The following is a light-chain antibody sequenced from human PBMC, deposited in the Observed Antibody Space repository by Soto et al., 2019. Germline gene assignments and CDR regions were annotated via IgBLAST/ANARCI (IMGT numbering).Light chain of an antibody. V-gene: IGKV3-15*01. CDR2: GAS. CDR3: QQYNNWPPLT. Sequence: EIVMTQSPATLSVSPGERATLSFRASKSVSSSLAWYQQKPGQAPRLLIYGASTRATGIPARFSGSGSGTEFTLTISSLQSEDFAVYYCQQYNNWPPLTFGGGTKVEI. CDR1: KSVSSS. J-gene: IGKJ4*01.